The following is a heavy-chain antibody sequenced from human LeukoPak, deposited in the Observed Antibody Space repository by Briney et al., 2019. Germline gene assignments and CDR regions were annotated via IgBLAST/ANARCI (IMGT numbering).Heavy chain of an antibody. Sequence: SETLSLTCAVYGGSFSGYYWSWVRQPPGKGLEWIGEINHSGSTNYNPSLTSRVTISVDTSKNHFSLKLSSVTAADTAVYYCARGYGIAAAGYRHWGQGTLVTVSS. V-gene: IGHV4-34*01. CDR1: GGSFSGYY. CDR3: ARGYGIAAAGYRH. J-gene: IGHJ1*01. CDR2: INHSGST. D-gene: IGHD6-13*01.